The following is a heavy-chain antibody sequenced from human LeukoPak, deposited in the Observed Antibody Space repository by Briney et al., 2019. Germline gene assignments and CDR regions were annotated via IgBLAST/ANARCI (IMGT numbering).Heavy chain of an antibody. CDR2: INPNSGGT. CDR3: ARVGSGYDYSHFDY. D-gene: IGHD5-12*01. Sequence: ASVKVSCKASGYTFTGYYMHWVRQAPGQGLEWMGWINPNSGGTNYVQKFQGRVTMTRDTSISTAYMELSRLRSDDTAVYYCARVGSGYDYSHFDYWGQGTLVTVSS. V-gene: IGHV1-2*02. J-gene: IGHJ4*02. CDR1: GYTFTGYY.